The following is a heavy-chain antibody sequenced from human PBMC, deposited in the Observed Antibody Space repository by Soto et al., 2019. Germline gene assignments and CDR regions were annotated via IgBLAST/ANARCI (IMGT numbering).Heavy chain of an antibody. Sequence: VESLKISCKGSGYSFTSYWIGWVRQMPGKGLEWMGIIYPGDSDTRYSPSFQGQVTISADKSISTAYLQWSSLKASDTAMYYCARHGLRFLEWSEYYYGMDVWGQGTTVTVSS. V-gene: IGHV5-51*01. CDR1: GYSFTSYW. CDR3: ARHGLRFLEWSEYYYGMDV. J-gene: IGHJ6*02. CDR2: IYPGDSDT. D-gene: IGHD3-3*01.